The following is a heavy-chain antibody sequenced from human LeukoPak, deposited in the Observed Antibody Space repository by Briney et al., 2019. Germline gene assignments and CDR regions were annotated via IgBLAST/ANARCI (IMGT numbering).Heavy chain of an antibody. V-gene: IGHV4-38-2*02. CDR1: GYSISSGYY. D-gene: IGHD3-22*01. CDR3: ARETRSRRYYYDSSGYSWFDP. J-gene: IGHJ5*02. CDR2: IYHSGST. Sequence: PSETLSLTCTVSGYSISSGYYWGWIRQPPGKGLEWIGSIYHSGSTYYNPSLKSRVTISVDTSKNQFSLKLSSVTAADTAVYYCARETRSRRYYYDSSGYSWFDPWGQGTLVTVSS.